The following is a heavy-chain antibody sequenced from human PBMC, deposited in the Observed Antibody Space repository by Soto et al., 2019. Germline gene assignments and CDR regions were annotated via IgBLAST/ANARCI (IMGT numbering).Heavy chain of an antibody. Sequence: EVQVVESGGALVQPGGSLRLSCAASGFTFSNYWMHWVRQVPGEGLVWVSSINNDGSRTWYADYVRGRIAMSRDNARNLVYLQMNSLRAEDTAVYYCGTTFEYWGQGALVTVSS. CDR1: GFTFSNYW. D-gene: IGHD1-26*01. J-gene: IGHJ4*02. CDR3: GTTFEY. V-gene: IGHV3-74*01. CDR2: INNDGSRT.